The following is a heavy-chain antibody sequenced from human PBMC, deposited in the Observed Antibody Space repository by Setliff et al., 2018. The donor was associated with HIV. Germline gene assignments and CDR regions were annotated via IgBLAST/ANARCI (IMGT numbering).Heavy chain of an antibody. CDR3: ATPVGGTGYHAFEI. Sequence: ASVKVSCKASGYTFTDYYIHWVQQAPGKGLEWMGRVDPEHGETLYADKFQGRVTITADTSTDTAYMYLSSLRSEDTAVYYCATPVGGTGYHAFEIWGQGTMVTVSS. D-gene: IGHD1-26*01. J-gene: IGHJ3*02. CDR1: GYTFTDYY. V-gene: IGHV1-69-2*01. CDR2: VDPEHGET.